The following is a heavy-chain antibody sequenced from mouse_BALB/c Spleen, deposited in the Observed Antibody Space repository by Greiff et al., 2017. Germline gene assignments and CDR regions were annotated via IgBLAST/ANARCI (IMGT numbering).Heavy chain of an antibody. CDR2: ISSGGST. Sequence: EVKLMESGGGLVQPGGSLKLSCAASGFTFSSYAMSWVRQTPEKRLEWVASISSGGSTYYPDSVKGRFTISRDNARNILYLQMSSLRSEDTAMYYCARRYSDYFDYWGQGTTLTVSS. CDR3: ARRYSDYFDY. V-gene: IGHV5-6-5*01. CDR1: GFTFSSYA. J-gene: IGHJ2*01. D-gene: IGHD2-12*01.